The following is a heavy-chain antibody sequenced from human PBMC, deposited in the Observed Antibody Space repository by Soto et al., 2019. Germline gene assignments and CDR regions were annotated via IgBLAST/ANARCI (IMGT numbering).Heavy chain of an antibody. D-gene: IGHD3-3*01. J-gene: IGHJ4*02. Sequence: QVQLVQSGAEVKKPGASVTVSCKASGYTFSRHGISWVRQAPGQGREWMAWRGNTNYAQKFQGRLTLTTNLSTRTAYMELRSLRSDDTAVYYCASGADDFSSGYYYEYWGQGTLVTVSS. CDR1: GYTFSRHG. V-gene: IGHV1-18*04. CDR2: RGNT. CDR3: ASGADDFSSGYYYEY.